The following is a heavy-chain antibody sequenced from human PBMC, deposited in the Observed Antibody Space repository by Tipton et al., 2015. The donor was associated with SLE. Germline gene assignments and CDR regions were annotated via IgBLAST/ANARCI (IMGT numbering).Heavy chain of an antibody. CDR1: GFTFSSYW. Sequence: SLRLSCAASGFTFSSYWMHWVRQAPGKGLVWVSRINSDGSSTSYADSVKGRFTISRDNSKNTLYLQMNSLRAEDTAVYYCAREVLSGSSLGYYYYYMDVWGKGTTVTVSS. D-gene: IGHD3-10*01. CDR3: AREVLSGSSLGYYYYYMDV. V-gene: IGHV3-74*01. J-gene: IGHJ6*03. CDR2: INSDGSST.